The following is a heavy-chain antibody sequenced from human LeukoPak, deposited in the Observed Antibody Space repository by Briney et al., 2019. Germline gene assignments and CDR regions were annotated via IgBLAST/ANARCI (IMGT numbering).Heavy chain of an antibody. CDR2: ISWNSGSI. Sequence: PGRSLRLSCAASGFTFDDYAMHWVRQAPGKGLEWVSGISWNSGSIGYADSVKGRFTISRDNAKNSLYLQMNSLRAEDTALYYCAKATTELYCSSTSCYFRKSAYYYFDYWGQGTLVTVSS. J-gene: IGHJ4*02. D-gene: IGHD2-2*01. CDR1: GFTFDDYA. CDR3: AKATTELYCSSTSCYFRKSAYYYFDY. V-gene: IGHV3-9*01.